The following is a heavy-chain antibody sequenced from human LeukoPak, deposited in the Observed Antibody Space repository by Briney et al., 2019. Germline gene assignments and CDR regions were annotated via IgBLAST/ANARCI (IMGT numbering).Heavy chain of an antibody. D-gene: IGHD3-22*01. CDR2: IIPIFGTA. J-gene: IGHJ4*02. V-gene: IGHV1-69*13. Sequence: ASVKVSCKASGGTFSSYAISWVRQAPGQGLEWMGGIIPIFGTANYAQKFQGRVTITADESTSTAYMERRSLRSDDTAVYYCARGRYYYDSSGYAALDYWGQGTLVTVSS. CDR3: ARGRYYYDSSGYAALDY. CDR1: GGTFSSYA.